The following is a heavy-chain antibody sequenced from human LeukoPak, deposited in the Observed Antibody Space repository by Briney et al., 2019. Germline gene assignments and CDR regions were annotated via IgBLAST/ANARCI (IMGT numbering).Heavy chain of an antibody. D-gene: IGHD3-10*01. J-gene: IGHJ6*03. Sequence: GGSLRRSCAASGFTFSSYWMHGVRQAPGKGLVWVSRINSDGSSTSYADSVKGRFTISRDNAKNTLYLQMNSLRAEDTAVYYCARCRDYYGSGSPYYYYMDVWGKGTTVTISS. CDR1: GFTFSSYW. CDR3: ARCRDYYGSGSPYYYYMDV. V-gene: IGHV3-74*01. CDR2: INSDGSST.